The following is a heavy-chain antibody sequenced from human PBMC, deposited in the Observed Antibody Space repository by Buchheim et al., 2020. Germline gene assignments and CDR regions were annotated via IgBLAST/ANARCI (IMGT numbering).Heavy chain of an antibody. CDR2: IWFDGDNK. J-gene: IGHJ6*02. D-gene: IGHD4-11*01. CDR3: AGGRGDYSKPKGFYGMDV. CDR1: GFTFSTYG. Sequence: QVQLVESGGGVVQPGRSLRLSCSASGFTFSTYGMHWVRQAPGKGLEWVAFIWFDGDNKYFPDSVKGRFIISRDNSKNTLYLQMNSLGVEDTAIYYCAGGRGDYSKPKGFYGMDVWGQGTT. V-gene: IGHV3-33*01.